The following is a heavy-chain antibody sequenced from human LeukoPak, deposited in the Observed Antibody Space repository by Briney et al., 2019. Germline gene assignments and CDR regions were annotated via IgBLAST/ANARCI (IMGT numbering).Heavy chain of an antibody. CDR3: VRHPYDFWSGYRQNWFDP. D-gene: IGHD3-3*01. CDR1: GGTFSSYA. Sequence: AASVKVSCKASGGTFSSYAISWVRQAPGQGLEWMGWVSAYNGDTNYAQEFQGRVTMTTDISTSTAYMDLRSLTFDDTAIYYCVRHPYDFWSGYRQNWFDPWGQGTLVTVSS. CDR2: VSAYNGDT. J-gene: IGHJ5*02. V-gene: IGHV1-18*01.